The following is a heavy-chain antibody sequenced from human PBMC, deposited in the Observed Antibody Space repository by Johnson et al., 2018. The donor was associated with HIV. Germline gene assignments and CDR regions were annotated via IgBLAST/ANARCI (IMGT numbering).Heavy chain of an antibody. J-gene: IGHJ3*02. D-gene: IGHD4-11*01. CDR1: GFTVSSNY. CDR2: IYSGCST. V-gene: IGHV3-53*01. Sequence: VQLVESGGGLIQPGGSLRLSCAASGFTVSSNYMSWFRQAPGKGLEWVSVIYSGCSTYYADSVTGRFTISRDNSKNTLYLQMNSLRAEDTAVYYCARSYPGSASVYRDAFDIWGQGTMVTVSS. CDR3: ARSYPGSASVYRDAFDI.